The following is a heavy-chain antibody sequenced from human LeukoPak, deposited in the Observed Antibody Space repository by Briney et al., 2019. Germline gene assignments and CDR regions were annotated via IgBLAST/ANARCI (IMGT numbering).Heavy chain of an antibody. Sequence: GGSLRLSCAASGFTFSDYYMSWIRQAPGKGLEWVSYISSSGGTIYYADSVEGRFTISRGNAKNSLFLQMNSLRAEDTAVYYCARGVRYCSGGSCSQLYGMDVWGQGTTVTVSS. CDR2: ISSSGGTI. CDR3: ARGVRYCSGGSCSQLYGMDV. CDR1: GFTFSDYY. J-gene: IGHJ6*02. V-gene: IGHV3-11*01. D-gene: IGHD2-15*01.